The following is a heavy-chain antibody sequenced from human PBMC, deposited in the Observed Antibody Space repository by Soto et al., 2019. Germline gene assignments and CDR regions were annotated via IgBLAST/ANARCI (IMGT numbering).Heavy chain of an antibody. V-gene: IGHV4-30-2*01. J-gene: IGHJ6*02. D-gene: IGHD5-12*01. Sequence: QLQLQESGSGLVKPSQTLSLTCAVSGGSISSGGYSWSWIRQPPGKGLEWIGYIYHSGSTYYNPSLKSRVTISVDRSKNQFSLKLSSVTAADTAVYYCVREGGYGDYYYYGMDVWGQGTTVTVSS. CDR2: IYHSGST. CDR1: GGSISSGGYS. CDR3: VREGGYGDYYYYGMDV.